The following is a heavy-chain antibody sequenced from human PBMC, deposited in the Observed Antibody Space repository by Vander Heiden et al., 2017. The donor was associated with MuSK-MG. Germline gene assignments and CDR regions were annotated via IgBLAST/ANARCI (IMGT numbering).Heavy chain of an antibody. CDR3: ARVFTSGGSGAPAYYSYGMDV. CDR1: GGSFSGYY. CDR2: INHSGST. Sequence: QVQLQQWGAGLLKPSETLSLTCAVYGGSFSGYYWSGIRQPPGKGLEWIGEINHSGSTNYNPSLKSRVTISVDTSKNQFSLKLSSVTAADTAVYYCARVFTSGGSGAPAYYSYGMDVWGQGTTVTVSS. V-gene: IGHV4-34*01. D-gene: IGHD3-10*01. J-gene: IGHJ6*02.